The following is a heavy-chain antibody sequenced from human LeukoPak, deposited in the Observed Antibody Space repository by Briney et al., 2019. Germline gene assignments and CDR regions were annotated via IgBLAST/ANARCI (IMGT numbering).Heavy chain of an antibody. CDR2: ISGYNGNT. CDR1: VYTFTIYD. J-gene: IGHJ6*03. Sequence: ASVTVSFKSSVYTFTIYDISWVRQAPGQGLEWMGWISGYNGNTNYAQKVQGRVTMTADTSTSTAYMELRCLRSDDTAVYYCARNSKVTPGYYYYYMDVWGKGTTVTVSS. V-gene: IGHV1-18*01. CDR3: ARNSKVTPGYYYYYMDV. D-gene: IGHD2-21*02.